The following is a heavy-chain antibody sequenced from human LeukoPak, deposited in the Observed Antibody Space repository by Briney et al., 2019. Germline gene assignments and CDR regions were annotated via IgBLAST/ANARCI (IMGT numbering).Heavy chain of an antibody. CDR1: GYTFTSYY. Sequence: ASVKASCKASGYTFTSYYMHWVRQAPGQGLEWMGIINPSGGSTSYAQKFQGGVTMTRDTSISTAYMELSRLRSDDTAVYYCARLRYSYGTYYYYGMDVWGQGTTVTVSS. V-gene: IGHV1-46*01. CDR3: ARLRYSYGTYYYYGMDV. CDR2: INPSGGST. D-gene: IGHD5-18*01. J-gene: IGHJ6*02.